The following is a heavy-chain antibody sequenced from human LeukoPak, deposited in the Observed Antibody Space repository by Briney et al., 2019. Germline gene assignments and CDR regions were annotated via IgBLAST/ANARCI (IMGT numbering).Heavy chain of an antibody. CDR2: ISGSGGST. V-gene: IGHV3-23*01. J-gene: IGHJ4*02. Sequence: GGSRRLSCAASGFTFSNYAMSWARQAPGKGLEWVSAISGSGGSTYYAEFVKGRFTISRDNSKNTLYLQMNSLRAEDTAVYYCTKGTIWLPFDYWGQGTRDTLSS. CDR1: GFTFSNYA. D-gene: IGHD5-18*01. CDR3: TKGTIWLPFDY.